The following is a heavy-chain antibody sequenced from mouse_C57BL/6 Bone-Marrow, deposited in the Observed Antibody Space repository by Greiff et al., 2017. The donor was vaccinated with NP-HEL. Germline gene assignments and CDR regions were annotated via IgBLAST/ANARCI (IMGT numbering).Heavy chain of an antibody. D-gene: IGHD1-1*01. Sequence: VQLKESGPVLVKPGASVKMSCKASGYTFTDYYMNWVKQSHGKSLEWIGVINPYNGGTSYNQKFKGKATLTVDKSSSTAYMELNSLTSEDSAVYYCARLGGSSPAWFAYWGQGTLVTVSA. V-gene: IGHV1-19*01. CDR1: GYTFTDYY. J-gene: IGHJ3*01. CDR3: ARLGGSSPAWFAY. CDR2: INPYNGGT.